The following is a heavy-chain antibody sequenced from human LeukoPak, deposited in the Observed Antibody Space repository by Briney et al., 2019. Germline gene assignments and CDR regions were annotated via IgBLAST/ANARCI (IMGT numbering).Heavy chain of an antibody. CDR3: AKDRRGYSGYGDAFDI. J-gene: IGHJ3*02. CDR2: ISWNSGSI. CDR1: GFTFDDYA. Sequence: GRSLRLSCAASGFTFDDYAMHWVRQAPGKGLEWVSGISWNSGSIGYADSVKGRFTISRDNAKNSLYLQMNSLRAEDTASYYCAKDRRGYSGYGDAFDIWGQGTMVTVSS. V-gene: IGHV3-9*01. D-gene: IGHD5-12*01.